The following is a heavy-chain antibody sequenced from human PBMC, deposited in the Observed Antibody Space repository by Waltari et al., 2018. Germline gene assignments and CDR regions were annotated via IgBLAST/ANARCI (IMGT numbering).Heavy chain of an antibody. CDR3: AGTPVGVTFLYFDY. J-gene: IGHJ4*02. Sequence: QVQLQQWGAGLLKPSETLSLTCAVYGGSFSGYYWSWIRGSPGKGLEWIGEINYSGSTNYNPSLKSRVTISIDTSKTQFSLELTSVTGADTAVYYCAGTPVGVTFLYFDYWGQGTLVTVSS. CDR1: GGSFSGYY. D-gene: IGHD1-26*01. V-gene: IGHV4-34*01. CDR2: INYSGST.